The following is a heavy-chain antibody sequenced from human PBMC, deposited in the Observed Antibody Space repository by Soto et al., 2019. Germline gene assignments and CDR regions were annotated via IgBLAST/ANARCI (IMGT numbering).Heavy chain of an antibody. CDR3: AAADWGHNFYYGMDV. CDR2: INQSGST. D-gene: IGHD7-27*01. CDR1: GGSFSGYY. J-gene: IGHJ6*02. Sequence: PWETLSLTCAVYGGSFSGYYWSWICQPPGKGLEWIGEINQSGSTNYKSSLKSRVTISVDTSKNQFSLKLSSVTAADTAVYYCAAADWGHNFYYGMDVWGQGTTVTVSS. V-gene: IGHV4-34*01.